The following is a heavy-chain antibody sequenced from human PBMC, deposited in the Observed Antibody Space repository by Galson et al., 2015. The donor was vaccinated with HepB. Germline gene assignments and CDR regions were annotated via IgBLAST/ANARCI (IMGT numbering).Heavy chain of an antibody. CDR2: ISGSGGGT. CDR1: GFTFSSYA. J-gene: IGHJ4*02. V-gene: IGHV3-23*01. Sequence: SLRLSCAASGFTFSSYAMSWVRQAPGKGLEYVPGISGSGGGTDHADSVKGRFTISRDNSKNTLYLQMNSLTAGDTAVYYCAKWPVWELRSNYFDYRGQGTLVTVSS. D-gene: IGHD1-26*01. CDR3: AKWPVWELRSNYFDY.